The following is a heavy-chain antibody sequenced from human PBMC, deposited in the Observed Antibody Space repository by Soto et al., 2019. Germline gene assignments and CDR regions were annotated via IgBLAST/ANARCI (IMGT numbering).Heavy chain of an antibody. Sequence: SGPTLVNPTQTLTLTCTFSGFSLSTSGVGVGWIRQPPGKALEWLALIYWDDDKRYSPSLKSRLTITKDTSKNQVVLTMTNMDPVDTATYYCAHENSNDYGDYYWFDPWGQGTLVTVSS. J-gene: IGHJ5*02. CDR2: IYWDDDK. CDR1: GFSLSTSGVG. CDR3: AHENSNDYGDYYWFDP. D-gene: IGHD4-17*01. V-gene: IGHV2-5*02.